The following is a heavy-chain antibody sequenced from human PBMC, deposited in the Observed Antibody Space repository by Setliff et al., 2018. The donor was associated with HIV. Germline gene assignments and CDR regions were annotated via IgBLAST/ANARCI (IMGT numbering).Heavy chain of an antibody. D-gene: IGHD3-16*01. CDR2: IYYSGTT. CDR3: ARGSHGTRWTDY. V-gene: IGHV4-39*07. Sequence: SETLSLTCTVSGGSISSTNYYWGWIRQTPGKGLEWIGSIYYSGTTYYNPSLKSRVTMSVDTSKSRLSLKVHSVTAADTAMYYCARGSHGTRWTDYWGQGTLVTVSS. J-gene: IGHJ4*02. CDR1: GGSISSTNYY.